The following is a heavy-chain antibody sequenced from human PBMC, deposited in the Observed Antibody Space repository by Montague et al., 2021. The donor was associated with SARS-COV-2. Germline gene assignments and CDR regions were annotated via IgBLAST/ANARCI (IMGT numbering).Heavy chain of an antibody. J-gene: IGHJ4*02. D-gene: IGHD3-9*01. CDR3: ARLGLRVFDWLLLGEGYFDY. V-gene: IGHV4-59*08. CDR1: GGSISTYY. CDR2: IYYSGST. Sequence: SETLSLTCTVSGGSISTYYWSWIRQPPGKGLEWIGYIYYSGSTNYNPSLKSRVTISVDTSKNQFSLKLSSVTAADTAVYYCARLGLRVFDWLLLGEGYFDYWGQGTLVTVSS.